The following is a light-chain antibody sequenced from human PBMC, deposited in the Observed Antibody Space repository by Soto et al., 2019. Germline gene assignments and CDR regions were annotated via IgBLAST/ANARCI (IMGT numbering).Light chain of an antibody. J-gene: IGKJ3*01. CDR2: YAS. CDR1: ESVHRN. CDR3: QHYNNWPPT. V-gene: IGKV3-15*01. Sequence: EMVMTQSPATLSVSPGERVTLSCRASESVHRNLAWYQQKPGQGPCLLIYYASTRATGVPDRFTGSGSGTEFTLTISSLQSEDSGVYHCQHYNNWPPTFGPGTKVEIK.